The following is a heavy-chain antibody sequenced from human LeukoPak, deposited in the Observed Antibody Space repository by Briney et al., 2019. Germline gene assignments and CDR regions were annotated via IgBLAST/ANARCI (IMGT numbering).Heavy chain of an antibody. CDR1: GGTFSSYA. V-gene: IGHV1-69*01. J-gene: IGHJ4*02. CDR2: IIPIFGTA. D-gene: IGHD3-3*01. CDR3: ARRDFWSGYSDY. Sequence: SVKVSCKASGGTFSSYAISWVRQAPGQGLEWMGGIIPIFGTANYAQKFQGRVTITADESTSTAYMELSSLRSEDTAVYYCARRDFWSGYSDYWGQGTLVTVSS.